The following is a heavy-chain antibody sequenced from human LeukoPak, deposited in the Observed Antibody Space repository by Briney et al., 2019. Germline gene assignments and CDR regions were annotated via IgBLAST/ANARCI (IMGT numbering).Heavy chain of an antibody. J-gene: IGHJ3*02. CDR3: ARDFSSGSYIGPDAFDI. D-gene: IGHD1-26*01. CDR2: ISSGSTYI. V-gene: IGHV3-21*04. Sequence: GGSLTLSSLASGFTLSNFIMNCVRPPPGKGLEWVSSISSGSTYIYYADSVKGRSTLSRHNAKNSLFLQMNSLRAEDTALYYCARDFSSGSYIGPDAFDIWGQGTMVTVSS. CDR1: GFTLSNFI.